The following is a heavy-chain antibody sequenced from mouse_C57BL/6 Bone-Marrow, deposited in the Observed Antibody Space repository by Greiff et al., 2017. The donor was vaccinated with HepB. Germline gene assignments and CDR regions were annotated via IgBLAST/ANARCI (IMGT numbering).Heavy chain of an antibody. CDR1: GFNIKDDY. J-gene: IGHJ2*01. CDR3: TTFITTVVPDY. D-gene: IGHD1-1*01. V-gene: IGHV14-4*01. CDR2: IDPENGDT. Sequence: EVNVVESGAELVRPGASVKLSCTASGFNIKDDYMHWVKQRPEQGLEWIGWIDPENGDTEYASKFQGKATITADTSSNTAYLQLSSLTSEDTAVYYCTTFITTVVPDYWGQGTTLTVSS.